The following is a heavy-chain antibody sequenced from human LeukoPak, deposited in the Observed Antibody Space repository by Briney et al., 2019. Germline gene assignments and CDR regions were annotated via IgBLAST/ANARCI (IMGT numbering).Heavy chain of an antibody. CDR1: GFTFSNAW. CDR2: INHNEFT. D-gene: IGHD1-26*01. V-gene: IGHV4-34*01. CDR3: ARGVNSGYFDY. J-gene: IGHJ4*02. Sequence: GSLRLSCAASGFTFSNAWMSWVRQPPGKGLEWIGEINHNEFTNYNPSLKNRVTITIDTSKNQFSLKLTSVTAADTAVYYCARGVNSGYFDYCGKGTLVTVSS.